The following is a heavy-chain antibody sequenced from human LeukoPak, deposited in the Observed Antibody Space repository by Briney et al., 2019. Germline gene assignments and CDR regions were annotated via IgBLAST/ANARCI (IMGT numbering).Heavy chain of an antibody. D-gene: IGHD6-19*01. CDR2: ITPDSGGT. J-gene: IGHJ3*01. Sequence: ASVKVSCKTSGYSFSGYSMHWVRQAPGQGLEWMGWITPDSGGTNSARKFQGRVTLTRDTSISTAYMELTRLTSDDTAVYYCARDQYSSGSYLFWGQGTMVTVSS. CDR3: ARDQYSSGSYLF. V-gene: IGHV1-2*02. CDR1: GYSFSGYS.